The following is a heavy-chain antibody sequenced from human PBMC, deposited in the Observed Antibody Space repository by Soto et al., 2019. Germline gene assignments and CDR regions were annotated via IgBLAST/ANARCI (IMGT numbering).Heavy chain of an antibody. V-gene: IGHV2-5*02. CDR2: IYWDDDK. Sequence: GSPPTPVNAKQTLTLTCTFPWFPLRTREVGVGWIRQPPGKALEWLALIYWDDDKRYSPSLKSRLTITKDTSKNQVVLTMTNMDPVDTATYYCAHRRYYYDSMAFDIWGQGTMVTVSS. J-gene: IGHJ3*02. CDR1: WFPLRTREVG. CDR3: AHRRYYYDSMAFDI. D-gene: IGHD3-22*01.